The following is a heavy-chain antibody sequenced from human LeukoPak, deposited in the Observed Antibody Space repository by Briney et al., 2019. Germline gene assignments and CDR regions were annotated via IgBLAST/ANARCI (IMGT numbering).Heavy chain of an antibody. CDR1: GGSISSGSYY. CDR2: IYTSGST. J-gene: IGHJ3*02. D-gene: IGHD6-19*01. Sequence: SQTLSLTCTVSGGSISSGSYYWSRIRQPAGKGLEWIGRIYTSGSTNYNPSLKSRVTISVDTSKNQFSLKLSSVTAADTAVYYCARERSSGWYFAFDIWGQGTMVTVSS. V-gene: IGHV4-61*02. CDR3: ARERSSGWYFAFDI.